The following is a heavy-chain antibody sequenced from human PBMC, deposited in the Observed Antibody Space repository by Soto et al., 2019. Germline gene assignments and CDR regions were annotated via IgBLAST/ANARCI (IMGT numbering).Heavy chain of an antibody. J-gene: IGHJ6*02. CDR1: GFTFSSYG. V-gene: IGHV3-33*08. Sequence: QVQLVESGGGVVQPGRSLRLSCAASGFTFSSYGMHWVRQAPGNGLEWVAVIWYDGSNKYYADSVKGRFTISRDNSKNTLYLQMNSLRAEDTAVYYCARPIFGVVQYGMDVWGQGTTVTVSS. D-gene: IGHD3-3*01. CDR2: IWYDGSNK. CDR3: ARPIFGVVQYGMDV.